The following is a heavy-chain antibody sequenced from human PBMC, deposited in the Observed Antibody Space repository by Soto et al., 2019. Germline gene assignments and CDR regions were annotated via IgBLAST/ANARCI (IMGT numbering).Heavy chain of an antibody. Sequence: QVQLVESGGGVVQPGRSLRLSCAASGFTFSSYAMHWVRQAPGKGLEWVAVISYDGSNKYYADSVKGRFTISRDNPKNTLYLQMNSLRAEDTAVYYCAGGGYCTSTSCYLNWFDPWGQGNLVSVSS. J-gene: IGHJ5*02. CDR1: GFTFSSYA. V-gene: IGHV3-30-3*01. CDR3: AGGGYCTSTSCYLNWFDP. D-gene: IGHD2-2*01. CDR2: ISYDGSNK.